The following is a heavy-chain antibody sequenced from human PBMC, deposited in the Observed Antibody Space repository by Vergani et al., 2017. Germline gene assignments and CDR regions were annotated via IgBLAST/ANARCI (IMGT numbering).Heavy chain of an antibody. CDR3: ARKPYSSSWSNYYYYGMDV. J-gene: IGHJ6*02. V-gene: IGHV3-7*01. D-gene: IGHD6-13*01. CDR1: GFTFSNYW. CDR2: IKLDGSEK. Sequence: EVQLVESGGGLVRPGGSLRLSCAASGFTFSNYWMTWVRQAPGKGLEWVANIKLDGSEKYYVDSMKGRFTISRDNAKNSLYLQTNSLRAEDTAMYYCARKPYSSSWSNYYYYGMDVWGQGTTVTVSS.